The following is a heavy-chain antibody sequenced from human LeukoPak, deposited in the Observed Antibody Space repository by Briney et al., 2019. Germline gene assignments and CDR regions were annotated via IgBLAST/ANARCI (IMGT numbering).Heavy chain of an antibody. CDR3: ARTYYGDNWFDP. J-gene: IGHJ5*02. V-gene: IGHV4-34*01. CDR2: INHSGST. D-gene: IGHD3-10*01. Sequence: GSLRLSCAASGFTFSSYSMNWVRQPPGKGLEWIGEINHSGSTNYNPSLKSRVTISVDTSKNQFSLKLSSVTAADTAVYYCARTYYGDNWFDPWGQGTLVTVSS. CDR1: GFTFSSYS.